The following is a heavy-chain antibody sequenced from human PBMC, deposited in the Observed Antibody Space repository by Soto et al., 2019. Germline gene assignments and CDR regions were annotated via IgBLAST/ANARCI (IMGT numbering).Heavy chain of an antibody. CDR1: GFTFSSYG. CDR3: TNFGH. J-gene: IGHJ5*02. V-gene: IGHV3-30*18. CDR2: TSWDGSNK. Sequence: QVPLVESGGSVVQPGRSLRLSCAASGFTFSSYGIHWVRQAPGKGLEWVAVTSWDGSNKYYADSVKGRFTISRDNSKNTLYLQMNSLRAEDTAVYYCTNFGHWGQGTLVTVSS.